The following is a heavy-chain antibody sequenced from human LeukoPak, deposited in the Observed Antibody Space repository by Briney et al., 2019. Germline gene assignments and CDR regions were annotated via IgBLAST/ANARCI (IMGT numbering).Heavy chain of an antibody. V-gene: IGHV4-39*01. D-gene: IGHD6-19*01. J-gene: IGHJ4*02. CDR1: GGSISSSSYY. CDR3: ARRGQWLTFDY. Sequence: SETLSLTCTVSGGSISSSSYYLGWIRQPPGKGPEWIGSIYYSGSTYYNPSLKSRVTISVDTSKNQFSLKLSSVTAADTAVYYCARRGQWLTFDYWGQGTLVTVSS. CDR2: IYYSGST.